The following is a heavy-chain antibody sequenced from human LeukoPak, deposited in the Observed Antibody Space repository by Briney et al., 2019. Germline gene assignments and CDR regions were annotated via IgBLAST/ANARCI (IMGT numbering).Heavy chain of an antibody. CDR2: INPNSGST. Sequence: GASVTVSCKASGYTFTGYYMHWVRQAPGQGLEWMGWINPNSGSTNYAQKFQGRVTMTRDTSISTAYMELSRLRSDDTAVYYCARSLTFGGVIVKFDYWGQGTLVTVSS. CDR3: ARSLTFGGVIVKFDY. CDR1: GYTFTGYY. J-gene: IGHJ4*02. D-gene: IGHD3-16*02. V-gene: IGHV1-2*02.